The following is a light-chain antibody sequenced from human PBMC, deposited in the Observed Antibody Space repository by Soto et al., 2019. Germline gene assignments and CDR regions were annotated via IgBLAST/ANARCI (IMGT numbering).Light chain of an antibody. CDR2: GAS. CDR1: QSVSSN. J-gene: IGKJ4*01. Sequence: EIGMTQSPATLSVSPGERATLSCRASQSVSSNLAWYQQKPGQAPRLLIYGASTRATGIPARFSGSGSGTEFTLTISSLQSEDFAVYYCEKYNNWPRTFGGGTKVESK. V-gene: IGKV3-15*01. CDR3: EKYNNWPRT.